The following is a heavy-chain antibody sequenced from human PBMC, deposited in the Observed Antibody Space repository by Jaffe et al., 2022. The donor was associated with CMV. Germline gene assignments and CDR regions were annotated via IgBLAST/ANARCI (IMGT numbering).Heavy chain of an antibody. J-gene: IGHJ6*02. Sequence: QVQLVQSGAEVKKPGASVKVSCKASGYTFTSYGISWVRQAPGQGLEWMGWISAYNGNTNYAQKLQGRVTMTTDTSTSTAYMELRSLRSDDTAVYYCARDRPPTYYDFWSGYYLYYYYGMDVWGQGTTVTVSS. CDR1: GYTFTSYG. V-gene: IGHV1-18*01. CDR2: ISAYNGNT. D-gene: IGHD3-3*01. CDR3: ARDRPPTYYDFWSGYYLYYYYGMDV.